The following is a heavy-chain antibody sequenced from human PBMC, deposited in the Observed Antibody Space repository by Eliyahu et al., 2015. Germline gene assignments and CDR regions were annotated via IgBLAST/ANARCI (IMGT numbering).Heavy chain of an antibody. Sequence: GLEFIGNIFYGGTTYYNPSLKSRVTISVDTSKNQFSLKINSVAAADTAVYYCARLSTYSGYPXYLDYWGQGTLVTVSS. CDR3: ARLSTYSGYPXYLDY. CDR2: IFYGGTT. V-gene: IGHV4-39*01. J-gene: IGHJ4*02. D-gene: IGHD3-22*01.